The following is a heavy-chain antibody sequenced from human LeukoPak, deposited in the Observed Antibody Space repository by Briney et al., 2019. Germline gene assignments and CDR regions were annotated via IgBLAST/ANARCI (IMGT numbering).Heavy chain of an antibody. V-gene: IGHV3-74*01. CDR2: IHSDEIST. Sequence: PGGSLRLSCAASGFTFSSYWMHWVRQAPGKGLVWVSHIHSDEISTAYADSVKGRFTISRDNTKNTLYLQMNSLRAEDTAVYYCAKESGTMVRGSMDVWGKGTTVTVSS. CDR1: GFTFSSYW. J-gene: IGHJ6*03. D-gene: IGHD3-10*01. CDR3: AKESGTMVRGSMDV.